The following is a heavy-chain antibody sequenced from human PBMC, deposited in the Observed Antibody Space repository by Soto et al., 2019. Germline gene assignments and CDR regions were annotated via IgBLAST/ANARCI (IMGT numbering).Heavy chain of an antibody. V-gene: IGHV4-39*01. CDR2: IYYSGRT. Sequence: QLQLQESGPGLVKPSETLSLTCTVSGGSISSSSYYWGWIRQPPGKGLEWIGSIYYSGRTYYNPSLMRRGTISVDTSKNQFSLKLSSVTAADPAVYYCARQSGPPAQVGLWGRGTLVTVSS. CDR1: GGSISSSSYY. CDR3: ARQSGPPAQVGL. D-gene: IGHD2-2*01. J-gene: IGHJ2*01.